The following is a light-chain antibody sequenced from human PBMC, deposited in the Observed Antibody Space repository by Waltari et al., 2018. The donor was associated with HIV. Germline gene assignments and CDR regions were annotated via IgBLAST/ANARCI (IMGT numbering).Light chain of an antibody. CDR2: EVD. Sequence: SDLTQPASVSGFLGQSITISCTGADSDFGFYNFISWYQQQPGRVPKLLLYEVDTRAAGVHGRFSGAKAGDTASLTISGLQVEDEGLYHCASYTADDTVLFGGGTTVTV. V-gene: IGLV2-14*01. J-gene: IGLJ2*01. CDR3: ASYTADDTVL. CDR1: DSDFGFYNF.